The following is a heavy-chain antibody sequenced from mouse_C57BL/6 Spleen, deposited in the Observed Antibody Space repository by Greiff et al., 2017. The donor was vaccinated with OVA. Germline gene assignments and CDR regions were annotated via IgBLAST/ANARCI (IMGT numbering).Heavy chain of an antibody. D-gene: IGHD2-13*01. J-gene: IGHJ3*01. CDR3: ACGDDCAWFAY. V-gene: IGHV7-3*01. Sequence: EVKLMESGGGLVQPGGSLSLSCAASGFTFTGYYMSWVRQPPGKALEWLGFIRNKANGYTTEYSSSVKGQFTISRDNSQSILYLQMNALRAEDSATYSGACGDDCAWFAYWGQGTLVTVSA. CDR2: IRNKANGYTT. CDR1: GFTFTGYY.